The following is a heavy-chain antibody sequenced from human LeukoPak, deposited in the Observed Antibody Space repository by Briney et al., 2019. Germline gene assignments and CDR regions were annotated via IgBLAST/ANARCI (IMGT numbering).Heavy chain of an antibody. CDR2: ISGSGGNT. CDR3: AKETASGYGPFDF. V-gene: IGHV3-23*01. Sequence: PGGFLRLSCAASGFTFSSYAMSWVRQAPGKGLEWVSGISGSGGNTYYADSVKGRFTISRDNSKDTLYLQMNSLRAEDTAVYYCAKETASGYGPFDFWGQGTMVTVSS. J-gene: IGHJ3*01. CDR1: GFTFSSYA. D-gene: IGHD3-22*01.